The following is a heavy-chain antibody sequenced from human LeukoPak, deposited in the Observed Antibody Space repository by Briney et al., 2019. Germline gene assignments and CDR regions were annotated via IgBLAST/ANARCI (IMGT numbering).Heavy chain of an antibody. V-gene: IGHV3-15*01. Sequence: PSETLSLTCTVSGGSISSYYWSWIRQPPGKGLEWVGRIKSKTDGGTTDYAAPVKGRFTISRDDSKNTLYLQMNSLKTEDTAVYYCTTYDYGDYAPGRMTYYWGQGTLVTVSS. D-gene: IGHD4-17*01. J-gene: IGHJ4*02. CDR2: IKSKTDGGTT. CDR3: TTYDYGDYAPGRMTYY. CDR1: GGSISSYY.